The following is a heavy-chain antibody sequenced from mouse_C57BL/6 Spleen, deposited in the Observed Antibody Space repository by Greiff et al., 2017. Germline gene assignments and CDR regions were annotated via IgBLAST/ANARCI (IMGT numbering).Heavy chain of an antibody. CDR2: INYDGSST. Sequence: EVMLVESEGGLVQPGSSMKLSCTASGFTFSDYYMAWVRQVPEKGLEWVANINYDGSSTYYLDSLKSRFIISRDNAKNILYLQMSSLKSEDTATYYCAAHYYGNYAMDYWGQGTSVTVSS. J-gene: IGHJ4*01. V-gene: IGHV5-16*01. CDR3: AAHYYGNYAMDY. CDR1: GFTFSDYY. D-gene: IGHD1-1*01.